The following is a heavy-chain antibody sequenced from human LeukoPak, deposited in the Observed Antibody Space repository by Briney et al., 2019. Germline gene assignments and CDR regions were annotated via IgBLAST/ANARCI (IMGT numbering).Heavy chain of an antibody. CDR2: IRGRGSPT. Sequence: GGSLRLSCAASGFIFSHYGMSWVRQAPGKGLEWVSSIRGRGSPTYYADSVKGRLSVSRDNSQNTLYLQIKSLRAEDTAMYYCAKSMSTHYRGFFDYWGQGTLVTVSS. V-gene: IGHV3-23*01. CDR1: GFIFSHYG. CDR3: AKSMSTHYRGFFDY. D-gene: IGHD5/OR15-5a*01. J-gene: IGHJ4*02.